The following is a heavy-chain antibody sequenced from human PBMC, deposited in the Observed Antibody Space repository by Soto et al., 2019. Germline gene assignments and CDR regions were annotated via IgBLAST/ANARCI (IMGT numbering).Heavy chain of an antibody. J-gene: IGHJ4*02. D-gene: IGHD1-26*01. CDR1: GFTFSNYW. CDR3: ARDLGGAGSY. V-gene: IGHV3-74*01. Sequence: AQLVESGGGLVQPGGSLRLSCAASGFTFSNYWMHWVRQVPGQGPVWVSRLNRDGSRTDYADSVRGRFTIFRDNARNTLYLQMHSLRAEDTARYYCARDLGGAGSYWGQGTLVTVSS. CDR2: LNRDGSRT.